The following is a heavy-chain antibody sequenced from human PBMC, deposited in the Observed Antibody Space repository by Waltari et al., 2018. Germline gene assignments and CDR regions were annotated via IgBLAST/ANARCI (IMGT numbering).Heavy chain of an antibody. CDR3: AREIGSGSFDY. V-gene: IGHV4-59*01. D-gene: IGHD3-10*01. CDR2: IYYSGST. Sequence: QLQLQESGPGLVKPSETLSLTCTVSGGSISSYYWSWIRQPPGKGLEWIGYIYYSGSTNYNPSLKSRVTISVDTSKNQFSLKLSSVTAADTAVYYCAREIGSGSFDYWGQGTLVTVSS. J-gene: IGHJ4*02. CDR1: GGSISSYY.